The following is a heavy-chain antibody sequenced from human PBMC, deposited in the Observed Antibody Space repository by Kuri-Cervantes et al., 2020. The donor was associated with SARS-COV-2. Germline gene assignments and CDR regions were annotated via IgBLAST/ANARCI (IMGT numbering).Heavy chain of an antibody. Sequence: ALGKVSCKASGYTFTSYYMHWVRQAPGQGLEWMGIINPSGGSTSYAQKFQGGVTMTRDTSTSTVYMELSRLRSDDTAVYYCATSGTSTDHYFDYWGQGTLVTVSS. CDR1: GYTFTSYY. J-gene: IGHJ4*02. D-gene: IGHD1-14*01. V-gene: IGHV1-46*01. CDR3: ATSGTSTDHYFDY. CDR2: INPSGGST.